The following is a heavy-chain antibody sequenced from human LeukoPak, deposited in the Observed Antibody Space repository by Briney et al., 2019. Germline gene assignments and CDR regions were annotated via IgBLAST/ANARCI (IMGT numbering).Heavy chain of an antibody. D-gene: IGHD2-21*01. J-gene: IGHJ4*02. CDR1: GYTFTRYG. Sequence: ASVKRSCNASGYTFTRYGICWVRQAPGQGLEWIGWITPYNSNTNYAPRLKGRLTMTTDTSTSTAYMELRSLRSDDTAVYYCARDRQCGYWGQGTLVTVSS. CDR2: ITPYNSNT. V-gene: IGHV1-18*01. CDR3: ARDRQCGY.